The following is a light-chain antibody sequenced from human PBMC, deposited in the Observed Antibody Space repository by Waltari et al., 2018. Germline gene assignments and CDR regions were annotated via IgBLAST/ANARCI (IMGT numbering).Light chain of an antibody. J-gene: IGKJ2*01. CDR1: QSLVYTDKVTL. CDR2: KVS. Sequence: EVVLTQSPLSLLVTLGHTASIPCQSRQSLVYTDKVTLLNWYQQRPGQSPRRLIYKVSNRASGVPDRFSGSGSGTDFTLKISRVEAEDAGTYYCMQNSYWPYTFGQGTKLEI. CDR3: MQNSYWPYT. V-gene: IGKV2-30*01.